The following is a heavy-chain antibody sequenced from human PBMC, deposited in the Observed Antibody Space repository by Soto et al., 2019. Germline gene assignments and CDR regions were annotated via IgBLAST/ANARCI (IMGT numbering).Heavy chain of an antibody. J-gene: IGHJ4*02. V-gene: IGHV1-18*01. Sequence: ASVKVSCKASGYTCTNHGISWVRQAPGEGLEWMGWISPYNGDTNNAQKFQGRVTMTTDTPTNTGFMELTRLTSDDPAVYYCARGGISSSEGLDYWGQGTLVTVSS. D-gene: IGHD6-13*01. CDR3: ARGGISSSEGLDY. CDR2: ISPYNGDT. CDR1: GYTCTNHG.